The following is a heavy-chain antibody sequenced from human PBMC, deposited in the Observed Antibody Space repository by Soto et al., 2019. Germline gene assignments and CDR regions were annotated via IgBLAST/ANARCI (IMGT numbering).Heavy chain of an antibody. CDR1: GGSVSSGSYY. D-gene: IGHD3-3*01. CDR2: IYYSGST. J-gene: IGHJ4*02. CDR3: ARGLYDFWSASHDY. V-gene: IGHV4-61*01. Sequence: PSETLSLTCTVSGGSVSSGSYYWSWIRQPPGKGLEWIGYIYYSGSTNYNPSLKSRVTISVDTSKNLFSLKLSSVTAADTAVYYCARGLYDFWSASHDYWGQGTMVTVYS.